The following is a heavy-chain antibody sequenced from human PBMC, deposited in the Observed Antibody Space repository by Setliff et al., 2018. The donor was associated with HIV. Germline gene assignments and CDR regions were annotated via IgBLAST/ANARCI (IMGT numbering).Heavy chain of an antibody. Sequence: SETLSLTCAVTGASISTSNWWSWVRLPPGEGLEWIGEISHGGSTNYNPSLKSRVTISLDKSINQFSLKVNSVTAADTAVYYCAVSSGWYRHDYWGQGTLVTVSS. V-gene: IGHV4-4*02. J-gene: IGHJ4*02. D-gene: IGHD6-19*01. CDR2: ISHGGST. CDR3: AVSSGWYRHDY. CDR1: GASISTSNW.